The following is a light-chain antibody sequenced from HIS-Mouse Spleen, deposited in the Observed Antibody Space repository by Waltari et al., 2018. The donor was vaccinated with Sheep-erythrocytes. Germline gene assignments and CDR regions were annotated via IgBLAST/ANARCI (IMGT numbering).Light chain of an antibody. CDR1: QSVSSSY. Sequence: EIVLTQSPGTLSLSPGERATLSCRASQSVSSSYLAWYQQKPGQAPRLLIYGASSRATGIPDRFSVSGSATDFPLTISRLEPEDFAVYYCQQYGSSPPLTFGGGTKVEIK. J-gene: IGKJ4*01. CDR2: GAS. CDR3: QQYGSSPPLT. V-gene: IGKV3-20*01.